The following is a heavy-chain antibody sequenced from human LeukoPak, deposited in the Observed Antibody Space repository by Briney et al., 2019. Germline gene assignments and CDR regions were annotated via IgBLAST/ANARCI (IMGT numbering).Heavy chain of an antibody. CDR3: ARDDNWNDKPFDF. J-gene: IGHJ4*02. D-gene: IGHD1-20*01. V-gene: IGHV3-21*01. Sequence: PGGSLRLSCAASGFNLRAYNMNWVRQAPGKGLEWVSSISTSSSYIYYADSVKGRFTISRDNAENSLYLQMHSPRVEDTALYYCARDDNWNDKPFDFWGQGTLVTVSS. CDR1: GFNLRAYN. CDR2: ISTSSSYI.